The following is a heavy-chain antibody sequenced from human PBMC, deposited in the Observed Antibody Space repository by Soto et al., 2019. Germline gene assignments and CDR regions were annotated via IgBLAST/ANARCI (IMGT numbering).Heavy chain of an antibody. J-gene: IGHJ4*02. CDR2: ITSNGDST. CDR1: GFDFNKYA. CDR3: AKDSPSYTTSPFYFDS. D-gene: IGHD2-2*02. Sequence: GGSLRLSCTAFGFDFNKYAMTWVRQAPGKGLQWVSSITSNGDSTYYADSVKGRFTTSRDNSKNTLYLQMNSLRADDTAVFYCAKDSPSYTTSPFYFDSWGQGTLVTVSS. V-gene: IGHV3-23*01.